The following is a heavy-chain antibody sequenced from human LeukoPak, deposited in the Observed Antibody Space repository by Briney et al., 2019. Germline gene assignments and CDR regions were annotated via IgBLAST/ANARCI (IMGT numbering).Heavy chain of an antibody. CDR3: AKDVGVGSSWYYFDY. J-gene: IGHJ4*02. CDR1: GGSISSSSYY. D-gene: IGHD6-13*01. Sequence: SETLSLTCTVSGGSISSSSYYWGWIRQPPGKGLEWIGSIYYSGSTYYNPSLKSRVTISVDTSKNQFSLKLSSVTAADTAVYYCAKDVGVGSSWYYFDYWGQGTLVTVSS. CDR2: IYYSGST. V-gene: IGHV4-39*07.